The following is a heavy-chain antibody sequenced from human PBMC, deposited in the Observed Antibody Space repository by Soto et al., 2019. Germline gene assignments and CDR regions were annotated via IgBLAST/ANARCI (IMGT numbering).Heavy chain of an antibody. CDR1: GFNFNDHG. CDR2: ITWHSDGM. J-gene: IGHJ6*03. D-gene: IGHD2-15*01. Sequence: EVQLVESGGGLVQPGRSLRLSCIASGFNFNDHGMQWVRQAPGKGLEWVAGITWHSDGMGYADSVKGRFTISRDNAKKSLYLQMNSLRVEDTAVYYCATEDSGFAGYMDVWGKGTTVTVSS. V-gene: IGHV3-9*01. CDR3: ATEDSGFAGYMDV.